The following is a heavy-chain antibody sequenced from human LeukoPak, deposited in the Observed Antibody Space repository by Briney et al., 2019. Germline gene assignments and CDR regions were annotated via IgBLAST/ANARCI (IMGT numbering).Heavy chain of an antibody. CDR1: GFTFSSYV. V-gene: IGHV3-48*03. CDR3: ARDPPYDILTCLMWDY. Sequence: PGGSLRLSCAASGFTFSSYVMNWVRQAPGKGLEWVSYISSSGSTIYYADSVKGRFTISRDNAKNSLYLQMNSLRAEDTAVYYCARDPPYDILTCLMWDYWGQGTLVTVSS. D-gene: IGHD3-9*01. J-gene: IGHJ4*02. CDR2: ISSSGSTI.